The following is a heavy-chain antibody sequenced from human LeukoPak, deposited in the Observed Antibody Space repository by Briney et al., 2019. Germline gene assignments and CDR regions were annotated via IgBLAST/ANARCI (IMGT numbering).Heavy chain of an antibody. CDR3: ASEGLYYYLDP. Sequence: GXEWVAVISYDGSNKYYADSVKGRFTISRDNSKNTLYLQMNSLRAEDTAVYYCASEGLYYYLDPWGQGTLVTVSS. CDR2: ISYDGSNK. J-gene: IGHJ5*02. V-gene: IGHV3-30-3*01. D-gene: IGHD3-10*01.